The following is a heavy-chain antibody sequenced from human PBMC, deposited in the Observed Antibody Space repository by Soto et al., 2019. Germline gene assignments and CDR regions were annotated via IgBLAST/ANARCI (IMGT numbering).Heavy chain of an antibody. CDR1: GFTFSSYA. CDR3: AKDASIAVAGKGAFDI. Sequence: GGSLRLSCAASGFTFSSYAMSWVRQAQGKGLEWVSAISGSGGSTYYADSVKGRFTISRDNSKNTLYLQMNSLRAEDTAVYYCAKDASIAVAGKGAFDIWGQGTMVTVSS. V-gene: IGHV3-23*01. D-gene: IGHD6-19*01. J-gene: IGHJ3*02. CDR2: ISGSGGST.